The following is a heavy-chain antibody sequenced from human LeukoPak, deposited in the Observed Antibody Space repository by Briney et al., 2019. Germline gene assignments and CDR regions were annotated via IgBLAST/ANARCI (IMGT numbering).Heavy chain of an antibody. J-gene: IGHJ3*02. CDR2: ISSSSSTI. CDR3: ARAPTTHDAFDI. D-gene: IGHD4-17*01. CDR1: GFTFSSYS. Sequence: GGSLRLSCAASGFTFSSYSMNWVRQAPGKGLEWVSYISSSSSTIYYADSVKGRFTISRDNAKNSLYLQMNSLRAEDRAVYYCARAPTTHDAFDIWGQGTMVTVSS. V-gene: IGHV3-48*01.